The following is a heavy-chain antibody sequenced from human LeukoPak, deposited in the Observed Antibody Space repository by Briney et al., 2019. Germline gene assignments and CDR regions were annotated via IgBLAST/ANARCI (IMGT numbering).Heavy chain of an antibody. CDR3: ARGVSGTNNWFDP. CDR2: IYSGGST. V-gene: IGHV3-53*01. J-gene: IGHJ5*02. Sequence: PRGSLRLSCAASGFTVSSNYMTWVRQAPGKGLEWVSVIYSGGSTYYADSVKGRFTISRDDSKNTLYLQMNSLRAEDTAVYYCARGVSGTNNWFDPWGQGTLVTVSS. CDR1: GFTVSSNY. D-gene: IGHD1-20*01.